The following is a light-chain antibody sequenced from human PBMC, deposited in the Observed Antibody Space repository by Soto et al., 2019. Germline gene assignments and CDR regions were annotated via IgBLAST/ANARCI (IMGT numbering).Light chain of an antibody. CDR1: NSGVGGYDY. V-gene: IGLV2-14*01. CDR2: QVN. J-gene: IGLJ3*02. CDR3: SSLTSSNTWV. Sequence: QSAVTQPASVSGSPGQSITFSCTGTNSGVGGYDYVSWYQHYPGKAPKLLIYQVNNRPSGVSSRFSGSKSGNTASLTFSGLQTEDEADYYCSSLTSSNTWVFGGGTKLTVL.